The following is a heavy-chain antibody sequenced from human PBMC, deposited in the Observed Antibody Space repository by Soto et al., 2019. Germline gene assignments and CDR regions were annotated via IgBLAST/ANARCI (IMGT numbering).Heavy chain of an antibody. Sequence: EVQLVESGGGLVRPGGSLRLSCAASGFSISSDWMHWVRQAPGKGLVWLSRIKSDGSDISYADSVKGRFTISRDNARNMLFLQMNSLRAEDTATYYCTRGAYYYDSSGWGQGTLVTVSS. J-gene: IGHJ4*02. CDR3: TRGAYYYDSSG. D-gene: IGHD3-22*01. V-gene: IGHV3-74*01. CDR1: GFSISSDW. CDR2: IKSDGSDI.